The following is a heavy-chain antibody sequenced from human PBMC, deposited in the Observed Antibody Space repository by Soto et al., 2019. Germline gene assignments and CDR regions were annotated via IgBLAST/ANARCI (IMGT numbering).Heavy chain of an antibody. J-gene: IGHJ4*02. V-gene: IGHV3-30*18. CDR2: ISYDGSNK. CDR3: AKDAADYYDSSGYPYYFDY. D-gene: IGHD3-22*01. CDR1: GFTFSIYG. Sequence: GGSLRLSCAASGFTFSIYGMHWVRHAPGKGLEWVAVISYDGSNKYYADSVKGRFTISRDNSKNTLYLQMNSLRAEDTAVYYCAKDAADYYDSSGYPYYFDYWGQGTLVTVSS.